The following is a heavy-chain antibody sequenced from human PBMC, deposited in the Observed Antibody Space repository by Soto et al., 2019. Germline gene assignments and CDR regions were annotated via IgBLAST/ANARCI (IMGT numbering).Heavy chain of an antibody. V-gene: IGHV4-39*01. CDR3: ARHHYYDSSGYLDY. CDR2: IYYSGST. Sequence: SETLSLTCTVSGGSISSSSYYWGWIRQPPGKGLEWIGSIYYSGSTYYNPSLKSRVTISVDTSKNQFSLKLSSVTAADTAVYYCARHHYYDSSGYLDYWGQGTLVTVSS. D-gene: IGHD3-22*01. J-gene: IGHJ4*02. CDR1: GGSISSSSYY.